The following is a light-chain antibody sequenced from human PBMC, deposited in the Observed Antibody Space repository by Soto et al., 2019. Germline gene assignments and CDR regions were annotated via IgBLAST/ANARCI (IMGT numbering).Light chain of an antibody. CDR3: MQALQTPIT. CDR1: QSLLHSNGYNY. V-gene: IGKV2-28*01. Sequence: DIVMTQSPLSLPVPPGELASISCRSSQSLLHSNGYNYLDWYMQKQGQSPQLXIYLGSNRSSGVPDRFSGSGSGTDFTLKISRVEAEDVGVYYCMQALQTPITFGQGTRLEIK. CDR2: LGS. J-gene: IGKJ5*01.